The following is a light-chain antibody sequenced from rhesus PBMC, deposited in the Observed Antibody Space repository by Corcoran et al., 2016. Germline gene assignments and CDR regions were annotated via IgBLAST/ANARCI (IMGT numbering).Light chain of an antibody. CDR3: QHAYDTPWT. J-gene: IGKJ1*01. CDR1: ENVNNY. Sequence: DIQMTQSPSSLSASVGDRVTITCRASENVNNYLNWYQQKPGKAPKLLIYKASTLQSGVPSRFSGRGSGTDYTFTISSLQPEDVATYFCQHAYDTPWTFGQGTKVEIK. CDR2: KAS. V-gene: IGKV1-74*01.